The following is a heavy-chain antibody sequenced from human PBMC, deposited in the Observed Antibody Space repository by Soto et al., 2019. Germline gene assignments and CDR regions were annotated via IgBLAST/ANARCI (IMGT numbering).Heavy chain of an antibody. CDR2: IIPIFGTA. D-gene: IGHD5-18*01. V-gene: IGHV1-69*13. J-gene: IGHJ6*02. CDR1: GGTFSSYA. Sequence: GASVKVSCKASGGTFSSYAISWVRQAPGQGLEWMGGIIPIFGTANYAQKFQGRVTITADESTSTAYMELSSLRSEDTAVYYCARHLAGGYSYGYSPVYGMDVWGQGTTVTVSS. CDR3: ARHLAGGYSYGYSPVYGMDV.